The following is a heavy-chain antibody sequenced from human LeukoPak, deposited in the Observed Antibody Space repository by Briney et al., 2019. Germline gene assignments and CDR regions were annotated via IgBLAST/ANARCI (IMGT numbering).Heavy chain of an antibody. Sequence: GGSLRLSCAASGFTFSDYYMSWIRQAPGKGLEWVSYISSSGSTIYYADSVKGRFTISRDNAKNSLYLQMNSLRAEDTAVYYCARARTSGPPWVTFDIWGQGTMVTVSS. CDR3: ARARTSGPPWVTFDI. J-gene: IGHJ3*02. D-gene: IGHD2-15*01. CDR2: ISSSGSTI. CDR1: GFTFSDYY. V-gene: IGHV3-11*01.